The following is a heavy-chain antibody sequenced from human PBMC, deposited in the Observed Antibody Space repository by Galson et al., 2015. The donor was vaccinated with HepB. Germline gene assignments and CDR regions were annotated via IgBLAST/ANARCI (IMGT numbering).Heavy chain of an antibody. D-gene: IGHD6-13*01. CDR1: GYYFSHFW. V-gene: IGHV5-51*03. CDR2: IYPGDSDT. Sequence: QSGAEVKKPGESLKIACKGSGYYFSHFWIGWVRQMPGRGLEWMGIIYPGDSDTRYNPSFEGHVTISADKSISTVYLQWTNLKASDTGFYYCARRPREAGAVDYWGQGTLVTVSS. CDR3: ARRPREAGAVDY. J-gene: IGHJ4*02.